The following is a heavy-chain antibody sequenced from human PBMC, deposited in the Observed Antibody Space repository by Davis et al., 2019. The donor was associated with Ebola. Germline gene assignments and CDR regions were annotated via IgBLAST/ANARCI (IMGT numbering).Heavy chain of an antibody. V-gene: IGHV4-61*01. CDR2: IYYSGST. CDR3: ARAYGGDCCRFDP. D-gene: IGHD2-21*02. CDR1: GGSVSSGSYY. J-gene: IGHJ5*02. Sequence: PSETLSLTCTVSGGSVSSGSYYWSWIRQPPGKGLEWIGYIYYSGSTNYNPSLKSRVTISVDTSKNQFSLKLSSVTAADTAVYYCARAYGGDCCRFDPWGQGTLVTVSS.